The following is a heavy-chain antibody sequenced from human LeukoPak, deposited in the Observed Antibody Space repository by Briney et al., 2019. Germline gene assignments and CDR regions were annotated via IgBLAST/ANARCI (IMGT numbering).Heavy chain of an antibody. D-gene: IGHD3-22*01. CDR3: ARVNYYDSSGYYYPEY. Sequence: PSETLSLTCTVSGGSMSSYYWSWIRQPPGKGLEWIGYIYYSGSTNYNPSLKSRVTISVGTSKNQFSLKLSSVTAADTAVYYCARVNYYDSSGYYYPEYWGQGTLVTVSS. V-gene: IGHV4-59*01. CDR2: IYYSGST. J-gene: IGHJ4*02. CDR1: GGSMSSYY.